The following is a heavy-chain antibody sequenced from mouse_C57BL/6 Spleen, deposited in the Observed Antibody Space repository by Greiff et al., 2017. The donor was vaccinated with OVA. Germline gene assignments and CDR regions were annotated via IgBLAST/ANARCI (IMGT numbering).Heavy chain of an antibody. CDR3: ARSSTTVVAAYYFDY. V-gene: IGHV1-82*01. D-gene: IGHD1-1*01. Sequence: VKLVESGPELVKPGASVKISCKASGYAFSSSWMNWVKQRPGKGLEWIGRIYPGDGDTNYNGKFKGKATLTADKSSSTAYMQLSSLTSEDSAVYFCARSSTTVVAAYYFDYWGQGTTLTVSS. CDR1: GYAFSSSW. CDR2: IYPGDGDT. J-gene: IGHJ2*01.